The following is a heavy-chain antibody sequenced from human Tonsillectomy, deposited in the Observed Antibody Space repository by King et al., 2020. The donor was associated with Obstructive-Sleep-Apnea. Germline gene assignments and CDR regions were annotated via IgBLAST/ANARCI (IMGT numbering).Heavy chain of an antibody. D-gene: IGHD2-15*01. CDR3: ARGYSSGAEDFDY. V-gene: IGHV3-7*01. J-gene: IGHJ4*02. CDR1: GFTFSSCL. CDR2: IIQDGCAK. Sequence: VQLVESGGGLVQPGESLRLSFAASGFTFSSCLMTWVRHAPGKGLERWANIIQDGCAKYYLDSVKGRFTISRYNAKNSLYLQLNSLRAEDTAVYYCARGYSSGAEDFDYWGQGTLVTVSS.